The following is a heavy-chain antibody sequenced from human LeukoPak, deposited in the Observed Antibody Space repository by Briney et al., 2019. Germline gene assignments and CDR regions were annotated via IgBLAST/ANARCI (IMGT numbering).Heavy chain of an antibody. CDR2: ISSSGSSI. CDR1: GFTFSDYY. V-gene: IGHV3-11*04. Sequence: GGSLRLSCAASGFTFSDYYMSWIRQTPRKGLEWDSYISSSGSSIYCADSVKGRFTISRDNAKNSLYLQINSLRAEDTAVYYCARVIPTYYYDSSGYSNWFDPWGQGTLVTVSS. D-gene: IGHD3-22*01. J-gene: IGHJ5*02. CDR3: ARVIPTYYYDSSGYSNWFDP.